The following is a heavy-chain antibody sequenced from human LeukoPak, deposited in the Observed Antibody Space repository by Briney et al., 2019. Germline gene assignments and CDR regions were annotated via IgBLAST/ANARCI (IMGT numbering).Heavy chain of an antibody. J-gene: IGHJ6*02. CDR3: AKDRSNYGNNYYYDMDV. V-gene: IGHV3-30*18. CDR1: GFTFSSYG. Sequence: GGSLRLSCAASGFTFSSYGMHWVRRAPGKGLEWVAVISYDGNNKYYADSVKGRFTISRDNSKNTVYLQMNSLRPDDTAVYYCAKDRSNYGNNYYYDMDVWGQGTTVTVSS. CDR2: ISYDGNNK. D-gene: IGHD4-11*01.